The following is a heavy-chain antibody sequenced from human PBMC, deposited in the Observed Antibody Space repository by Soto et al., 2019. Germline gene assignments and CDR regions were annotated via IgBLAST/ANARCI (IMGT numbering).Heavy chain of an antibody. J-gene: IGHJ5*02. CDR3: ARGNWFDP. V-gene: IGHV4-34*01. CDR2: INHSGST. Sequence: SETLSLTCAVYGGSFSGYYWSWIRQPPGKGLEWIGEINHSGSTNYNPSLKSRVTISVDTSKNQFSLKLSSVTAADTAVYYCARGNWFDPWGQGTLVTVSS. CDR1: GGSFSGYY.